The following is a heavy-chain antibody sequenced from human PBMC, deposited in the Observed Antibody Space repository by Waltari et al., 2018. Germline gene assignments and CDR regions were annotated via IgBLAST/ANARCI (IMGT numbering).Heavy chain of an antibody. CDR1: GGSFSGYY. V-gene: IGHV4-34*01. D-gene: IGHD6-13*01. CDR2: ITHSGST. J-gene: IGHJ6*03. CDR3: ARGRGSSWYWDYYYYMDV. Sequence: QVQLQQWGAGLLKPSETLSLTCAVYGGSFSGYYWSWIRQPPGKGLGWIGEITHSGSTNYNPSLKSRVTISVDTSKNQFSLKLSSVTAADTAVYYCARGRGSSWYWDYYYYMDVWGKGTTVTVSS.